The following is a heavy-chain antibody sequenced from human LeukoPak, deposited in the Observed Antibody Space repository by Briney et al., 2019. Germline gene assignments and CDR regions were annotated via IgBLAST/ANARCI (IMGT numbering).Heavy chain of an antibody. D-gene: IGHD3-22*01. CDR1: GYTFTSYG. J-gene: IGHJ4*02. CDR2: ISAYNGNT. Sequence: ASVKVSCKASGYTFTSYGISWVRQAPGQGLEWMGWISAYNGNTNYAQKLQGRVTMTTDTSTSTAYMELRSLGSDDTAVYYCARQYFYDTSGYCDYWGQGALVTVSS. CDR3: ARQYFYDTSGYCDY. V-gene: IGHV1-18*01.